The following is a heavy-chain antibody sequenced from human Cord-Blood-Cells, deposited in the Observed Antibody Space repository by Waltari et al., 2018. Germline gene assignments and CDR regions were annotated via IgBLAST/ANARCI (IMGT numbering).Heavy chain of an antibody. Sequence: EVQLVVSGGGLVQPGGSLSLSCAASGFPVSSNHMSWVSQAPGKGLEWVSVIYSGGSTYYADSVKGRFTISRDNSKNTLYLQMNSLRAEDTAVYYCARVGYSGSYYNWFDPWGQGTLVTVSS. CDR3: ARVGYSGSYYNWFDP. J-gene: IGHJ5*02. CDR2: IYSGGST. V-gene: IGHV3-66*01. CDR1: GFPVSSNH. D-gene: IGHD1-26*01.